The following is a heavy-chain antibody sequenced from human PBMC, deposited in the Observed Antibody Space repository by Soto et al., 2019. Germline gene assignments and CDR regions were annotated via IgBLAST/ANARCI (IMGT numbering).Heavy chain of an antibody. D-gene: IGHD3-10*01. CDR1: GGSISSGGYY. V-gene: IGHV4-31*03. J-gene: IGHJ4*02. CDR2: IYYSGST. CDR3: ARDRGVRGVFDY. Sequence: QVQLQESGPGLVKPSQTLSLTCTVSGGSISSGGYYWSWIRQHPGKGLEWIGYIYYSGSTYYNPSLKSRLTISVDTSKNQFSVKLSSVTAADTAVYYCARDRGVRGVFDYWGQGTLVTVSS.